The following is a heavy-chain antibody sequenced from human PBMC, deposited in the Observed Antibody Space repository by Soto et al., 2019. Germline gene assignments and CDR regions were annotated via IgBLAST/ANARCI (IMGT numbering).Heavy chain of an antibody. CDR2: ISSRDRA. J-gene: IGHJ6*02. Sequence: PGGSLRLSCAASGFTFKDYYMSWIRQAPGRGLEWIASISSRDRAMYADSVQGRFIISRDNANSSLFLQMNSLRADDTAVYDCARDMATSGWFQNYYYLGMDVWGQGTPVTVSS. V-gene: IGHV3-11*01. CDR1: GFTFKDYY. CDR3: ARDMATSGWFQNYYYLGMDV. D-gene: IGHD6-19*01.